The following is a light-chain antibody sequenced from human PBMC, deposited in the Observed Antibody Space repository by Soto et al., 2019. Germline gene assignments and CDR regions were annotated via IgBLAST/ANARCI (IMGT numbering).Light chain of an antibody. CDR3: QQYSLSPRT. Sequence: DIVLTQSPCTLSLSPGERATLSCRASQTVSNNYLAWYQQRSGQAPRLLIYGASIRATGIPDRFIGSGSGTDFSLTIDRLEPEDLAMYHCQQYSLSPRTFGQGTKV. CDR1: QTVSNNY. V-gene: IGKV3-20*01. CDR2: GAS. J-gene: IGKJ1*01.